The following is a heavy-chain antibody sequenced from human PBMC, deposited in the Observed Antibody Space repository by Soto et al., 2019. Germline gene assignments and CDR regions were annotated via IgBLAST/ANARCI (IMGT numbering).Heavy chain of an antibody. Sequence: EVQLVESGGGLVQPGGSLRLSCSASGFTFSSYAMHWVRQAPGKGLEYVSAISSNGGSTYYADSVKGRFTISRDNSKNTLYLQMSSLRAEDTAVYYCVKDHSDTAGYSSSWYLGAFDIWGQGTMVTVSS. CDR2: ISSNGGST. CDR3: VKDHSDTAGYSSSWYLGAFDI. V-gene: IGHV3-64D*06. D-gene: IGHD6-13*01. CDR1: GFTFSSYA. J-gene: IGHJ3*02.